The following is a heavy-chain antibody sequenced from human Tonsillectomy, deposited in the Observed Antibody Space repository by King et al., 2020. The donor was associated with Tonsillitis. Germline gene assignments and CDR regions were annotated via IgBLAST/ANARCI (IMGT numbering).Heavy chain of an antibody. CDR2: ISGSVGST. Sequence: VQLVESGGGLVQPGGSLRLSCAASGFTFSSYAMSWVRQAPGEGLEWVSAISGSVGSTYYADSLKGRFTISRDKYKNTLYLQMNSLRAEDTAGYYCAKESGSYWGYFYYRGQGTLVTVSS. J-gene: IGHJ4*02. CDR1: GFTFSSYA. V-gene: IGHV3-23*04. CDR3: AKESGSYWGYFYY. D-gene: IGHD1-26*01.